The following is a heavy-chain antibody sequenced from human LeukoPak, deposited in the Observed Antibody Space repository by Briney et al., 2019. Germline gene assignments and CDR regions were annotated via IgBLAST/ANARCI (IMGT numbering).Heavy chain of an antibody. J-gene: IGHJ4*02. CDR3: ARDRYLTVYFDY. CDR1: GFTFSGSA. CDR2: ISSSGSTI. D-gene: IGHD3-16*02. Sequence: GGSLRLSCAASGFTFSGSAMHWVRQAPGKGLEWVSYISSSGSTIYYADSVKGRFTISRDNAKNSLYLQMNSLRAEDTAVYYCARDRYLTVYFDYWGQGTLVTVSS. V-gene: IGHV3-48*03.